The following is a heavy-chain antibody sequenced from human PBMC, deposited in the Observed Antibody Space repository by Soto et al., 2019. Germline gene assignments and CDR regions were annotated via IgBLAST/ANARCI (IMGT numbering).Heavy chain of an antibody. Sequence: GGSLRLSXAASGFTFSTYNMNWVRQAPGKGLEWVSSISSSSSYIYYADSVKGRFTISRDNAKNSLYLQMNSLRAEDTAVYHCARDYDFWSGRGGMDVWGQGTTVTVSS. CDR2: ISSSSSYI. V-gene: IGHV3-21*01. CDR3: ARDYDFWSGRGGMDV. J-gene: IGHJ6*02. CDR1: GFTFSTYN. D-gene: IGHD3-3*01.